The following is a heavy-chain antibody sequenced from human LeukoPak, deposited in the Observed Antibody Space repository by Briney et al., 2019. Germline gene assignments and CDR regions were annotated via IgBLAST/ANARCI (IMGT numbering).Heavy chain of an antibody. CDR2: ISYDGSNK. CDR1: GFTFSSYG. Sequence: GGSLRLSCAASGFTFSSYGMHWVRQAPGKGLEWVAVISYDGSNKYYADSVKGRFTISRDNSKNTLYLQMNSLRAEDTAVYYCAKDYYRRFYYFDYWGQGTLVIVSS. D-gene: IGHD3-10*01. V-gene: IGHV3-30*18. CDR3: AKDYYRRFYYFDY. J-gene: IGHJ4*02.